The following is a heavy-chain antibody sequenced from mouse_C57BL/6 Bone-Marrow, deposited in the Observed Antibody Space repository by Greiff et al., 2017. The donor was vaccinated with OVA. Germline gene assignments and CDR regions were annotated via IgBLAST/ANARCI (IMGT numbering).Heavy chain of an antibody. V-gene: IGHV1-64*01. D-gene: IGHD1-1*01. CDR3: ARKGVVVDY. CDR2: IHPKSGST. J-gene: IGHJ2*01. Sequence: QVQLQQPGAELVKPGASVKLSCTASGYTFTSYWMHWVKQRPGQGLEWIGMIHPKSGSTNYTEKFKSKATLTVDKSSSTACMQLSSLTSEDSAVYYCARKGVVVDYWGQGTTLTVSS. CDR1: GYTFTSYW.